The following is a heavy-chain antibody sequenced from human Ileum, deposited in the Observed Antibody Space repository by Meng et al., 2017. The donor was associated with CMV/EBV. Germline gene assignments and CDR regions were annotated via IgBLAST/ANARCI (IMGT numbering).Heavy chain of an antibody. CDR2: VNSKNTAT. Sequence: QVQLGQFGAGMKKPGASVKVSCTTSGFTFSDYYIHWVRQAPGQGLEWMGWVNSKNTATNYARKFQGRVSMTRDTSISTAHMELSRLMSDDTAVYYCVRSSGWALFDYWGQGTLVTVSS. V-gene: IGHV1-2*02. CDR3: VRSSGWALFDY. D-gene: IGHD6-19*01. J-gene: IGHJ4*02. CDR1: GFTFSDYY.